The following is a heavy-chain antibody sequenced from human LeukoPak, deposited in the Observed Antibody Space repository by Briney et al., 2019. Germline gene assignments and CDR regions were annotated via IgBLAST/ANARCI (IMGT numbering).Heavy chain of an antibody. V-gene: IGHV4-34*01. Sequence: NPSETLSLTCAVYGGSFSGYYWSWIRQPPGKGLEWIGEINHSGSTNYNPSLKSRVTISVDTSKNQFSLKLSSVTAADTAVYYCARLVRNYYMDVWGKGTTVTISS. CDR1: GGSFSGYY. CDR2: INHSGST. J-gene: IGHJ6*03. D-gene: IGHD6-6*01. CDR3: ARLVRNYYMDV.